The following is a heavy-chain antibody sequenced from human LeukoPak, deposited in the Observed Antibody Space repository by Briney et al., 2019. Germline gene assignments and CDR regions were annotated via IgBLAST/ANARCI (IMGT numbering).Heavy chain of an antibody. V-gene: IGHV1-46*01. CDR2: INPIDGNT. J-gene: IGHJ4*02. Sequence: GASVKVSCKTSGYTFITSYTHWVRQAPGQGLEWMGMINPIDGNTNRPQKFRGRLAVTRDTSTSTVYMELSSLASGDTAVYYCAREPTSGSLYFDYWGQGTLVTVSS. CDR1: GYTFITSY. D-gene: IGHD1-26*01. CDR3: AREPTSGSLYFDY.